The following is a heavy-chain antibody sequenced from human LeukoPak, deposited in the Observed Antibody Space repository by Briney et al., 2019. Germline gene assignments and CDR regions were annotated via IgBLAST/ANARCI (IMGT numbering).Heavy chain of an antibody. CDR3: ARGDNSAFDI. V-gene: IGHV3-7*04. J-gene: IGHJ3*02. D-gene: IGHD3-22*01. CDR2: IKQGESER. Sequence: GGSLRLSCAASGFTFSSYRVNWVRQAPGKGLEWVASIKQGESERYYVDSVNGRFTISRDNAKNSPYLQMNSLRAEDTAVYYCARGDNSAFDIWGQGTMVTVSS. CDR1: GFTFSSYR.